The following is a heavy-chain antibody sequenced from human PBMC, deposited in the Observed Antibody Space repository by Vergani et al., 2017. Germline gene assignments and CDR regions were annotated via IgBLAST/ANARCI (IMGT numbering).Heavy chain of an antibody. D-gene: IGHD6-13*01. CDR3: ARDRSSSWYLRGYFDY. CDR1: GYTFTSYY. CDR2: INPSGGST. J-gene: IGHJ4*02. Sequence: QVQLVQSGAEVKKPGASVKVSCKAFGYTFTSYYMHWVRQAPGQGLEWMGIINPSGGSTSYAQKFQGRVTMTRDTSTSTVYMELSSLRSEDTAVYYCARDRSSSWYLRGYFDYWGQGTLVTVSS. V-gene: IGHV1-46*03.